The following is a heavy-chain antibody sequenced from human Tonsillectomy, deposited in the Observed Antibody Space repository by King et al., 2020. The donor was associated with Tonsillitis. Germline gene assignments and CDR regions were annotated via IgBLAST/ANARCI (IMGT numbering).Heavy chain of an antibody. D-gene: IGHD6-6*01. CDR3: ARDRRPSSYLGLHY. Sequence: QLQESGPGLVKPSETLSLTCSVSDGSISSFYWSWVRPPPGKGLEWIGYISDSGTTNYNPSLKSRVTISVDTSKNQLSLEVRSVTAADTAIYYCARDRRPSSYLGLHYWGQGTLVSVSS. CDR2: ISDSGTT. CDR1: DGSISSFY. V-gene: IGHV4-59*01. J-gene: IGHJ4*02.